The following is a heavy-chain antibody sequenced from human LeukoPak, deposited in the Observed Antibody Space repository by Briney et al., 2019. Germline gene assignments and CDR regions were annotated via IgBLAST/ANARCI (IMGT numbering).Heavy chain of an antibody. J-gene: IGHJ4*02. V-gene: IGHV1-69*01. D-gene: IGHD3-22*01. CDR3: ARDATTYYYDSSLFLRSAYFDY. CDR1: GGTFSSYA. CDR2: IIPIFGAA. Sequence: SVKVSCKASGGTFSSYAISWVRQAPGQGLEWMGGIIPIFGAANYAQKFQGRVTITADESTSTAHMELSSLRSEDTAVYYCARDATTYYYDSSLFLRSAYFDYWGQGTLVTVSS.